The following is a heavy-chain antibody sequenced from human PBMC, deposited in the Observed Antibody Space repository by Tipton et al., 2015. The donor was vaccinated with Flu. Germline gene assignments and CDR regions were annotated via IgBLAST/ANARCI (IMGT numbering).Heavy chain of an antibody. D-gene: IGHD3-10*01. J-gene: IGHJ6*02. CDR2: IHPSGNA. V-gene: IGHV4-38-2*02. Sequence: TLSLTCSVSGDSIGSRYYWGWIRQPPGGGLQWIGNIHPSGNAYYNPSLKSRVSISVDTSKIQFSLKLRSVTAADTAVYYCARDQGFGGGLSYDYYVLNVWGPGTTVTVSS. CDR1: GDSIGSRYY. CDR3: ARDQGFGGGLSYDYYVLNV.